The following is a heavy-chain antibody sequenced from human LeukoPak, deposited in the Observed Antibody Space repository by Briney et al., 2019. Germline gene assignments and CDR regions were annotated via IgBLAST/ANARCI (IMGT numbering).Heavy chain of an antibody. Sequence: GSLRLSCAASGFTFSDYYMSWIRQPPGKGLEWIGTIYYSGTTYYNPSLKSRVTISLDTSKNQFSLKLSSVTAADTAIYYCARDFSSSSTVYYYYYMDVWGKGTTVTVSS. J-gene: IGHJ6*03. D-gene: IGHD6-6*01. CDR1: GFTFSDYY. CDR2: IYYSGTT. CDR3: ARDFSSSSTVYYYYYMDV. V-gene: IGHV4-38-2*02.